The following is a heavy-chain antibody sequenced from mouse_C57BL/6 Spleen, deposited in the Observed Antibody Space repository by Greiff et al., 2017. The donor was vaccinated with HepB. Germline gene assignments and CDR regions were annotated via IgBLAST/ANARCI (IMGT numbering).Heavy chain of an antibody. CDR1: GYTFTSYG. J-gene: IGHJ4*01. CDR3: ARYDGNYLYAMDY. Sequence: QVQLKQSGAELARPGASVKLSCKASGYTFTSYGISWVKQRTGQGLEWIGEIYPRSGNTYYNEKFKGKATLTADKSSSTAYTELRSLTSEDSAVYCCARYDGNYLYAMDYWGQGTSVTVSS. V-gene: IGHV1-81*01. CDR2: IYPRSGNT. D-gene: IGHD2-1*01.